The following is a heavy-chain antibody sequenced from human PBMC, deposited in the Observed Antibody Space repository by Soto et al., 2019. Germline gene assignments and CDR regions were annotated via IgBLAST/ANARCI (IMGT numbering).Heavy chain of an antibody. CDR3: AGRLSWERPFDY. V-gene: IGHV4-4*02. D-gene: IGHD1-26*01. J-gene: IGHJ4*02. Sequence: QVQLQESGPGLVKPSGTLSLTCAVSGGSISSSNWWSWVRQPPGKGLEWIGEIYHSGSTNYNPSLKSRXXIXVXXSKNQFSLKLSSVTAAATAVYYCAGRLSWERPFDYWGQGTLVTVSS. CDR2: IYHSGST. CDR1: GGSISSSNW.